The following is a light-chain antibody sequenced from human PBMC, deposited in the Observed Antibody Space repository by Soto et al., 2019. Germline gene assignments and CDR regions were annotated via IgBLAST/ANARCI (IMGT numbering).Light chain of an antibody. CDR2: GAS. CDR1: QSVSRN. Sequence: EIVMTQSPATLSVSPGDIATLSCRASQSVSRNLAWYQQKPGQAPRLIIYGASTRATDIPARFSGSWSGTECTLTISSLQSEDVALYYCQQYNNWPRTLGQGTKVDIK. CDR3: QQYNNWPRT. J-gene: IGKJ1*01. V-gene: IGKV3-15*01.